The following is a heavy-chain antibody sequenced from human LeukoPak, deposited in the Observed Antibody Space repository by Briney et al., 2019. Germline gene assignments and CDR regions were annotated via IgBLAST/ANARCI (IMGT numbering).Heavy chain of an antibody. D-gene: IGHD6-13*01. CDR3: ARGEQQLAIDY. Sequence: SETLSPTCAVSGYSISSGYYWGWIRQPPGKGLEWIGSIYHSGSTYYNPSLKSRVTISVDTSKNQFSLKLSSVTAADTAVYYCARGEQQLAIDYWGQGTLVTVSS. J-gene: IGHJ4*02. V-gene: IGHV4-38-2*01. CDR1: GYSISSGYY. CDR2: IYHSGST.